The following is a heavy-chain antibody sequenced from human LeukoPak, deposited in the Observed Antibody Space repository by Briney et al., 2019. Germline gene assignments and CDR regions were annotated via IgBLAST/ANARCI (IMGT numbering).Heavy chain of an antibody. CDR2: IKQDGSEK. J-gene: IGHJ3*02. CDR3: ARDWQWQQLDGDAFDI. D-gene: IGHD6-13*01. CDR1: GFNFSGYW. Sequence: GGSLRLSCAASGFNFSGYWMSWVRQAPGKGLEWVANIKQDGSEKYYVDSVKGRFTISRDNAKNSLFLQMNSLRAEDTAVYYCARDWQWQQLDGDAFDIWGQGTMVTVSS. V-gene: IGHV3-7*04.